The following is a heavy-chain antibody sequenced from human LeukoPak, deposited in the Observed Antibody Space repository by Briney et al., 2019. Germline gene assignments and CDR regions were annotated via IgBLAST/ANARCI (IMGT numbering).Heavy chain of an antibody. J-gene: IGHJ4*02. CDR2: IYYSGST. CDR3: ARYAVLLWFGEFDGDFDY. D-gene: IGHD3-10*01. Sequence: PSETLSLTCTVSGGSISSSSYYWGWIRQPPGKGLEWIGSIYYSGSTYYNPSLKSRVTISVDTSKNQFSLKLSSVTAADTAVHYCARYAVLLWFGEFDGDFDYWGQGTLVTVSS. V-gene: IGHV4-39*01. CDR1: GGSISSSSYY.